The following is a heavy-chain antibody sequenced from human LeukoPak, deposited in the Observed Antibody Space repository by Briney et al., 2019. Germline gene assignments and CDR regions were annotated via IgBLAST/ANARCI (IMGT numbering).Heavy chain of an antibody. CDR3: AELGITMIGGV. D-gene: IGHD3-10*02. CDR2: ISGSGGTT. CDR1: GFTFSSYA. J-gene: IGHJ6*04. V-gene: IGHV3-23*01. Sequence: GGSLRLSCAASGFTFSSYAMSWVRQAPGKGLEWVSVISGSGGTTYYADSVKGRFTISRDNAKNSLYLQMNSLRAEDTAVYYCAELGITMIGGVWGKGTTVTISS.